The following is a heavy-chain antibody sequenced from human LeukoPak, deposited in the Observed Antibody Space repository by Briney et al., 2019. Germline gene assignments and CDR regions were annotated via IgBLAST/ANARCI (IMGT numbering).Heavy chain of an antibody. D-gene: IGHD3-10*01. Sequence: SETLSLTCTVSGGSISSYYWSWIRQPPGKGLEWIVYFYYSGSTNYNPSLKSRVPISVDTSKDLFSPELGSVATAGTAGFYCARRVLWFGDSFGLGPDGYYFDYWGQGTLVTVSS. CDR1: GGSISSYY. V-gene: IGHV4-59*01. CDR3: ARRVLWFGDSFGLGPDGYYFDY. CDR2: FYYSGST. J-gene: IGHJ4*02.